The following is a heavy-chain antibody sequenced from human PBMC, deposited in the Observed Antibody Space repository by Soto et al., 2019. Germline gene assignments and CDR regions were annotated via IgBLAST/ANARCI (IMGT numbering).Heavy chain of an antibody. J-gene: IGHJ5*02. V-gene: IGHV4-31*03. Sequence: QVQLQESGPGLVKPSQTLSLTCTVSGGSISSGGYYWSWIRQHPGKGLEWIGYIYYSGSTYYNPSLKGRVTISVDTAKNQFSLKLSSVTAADTAVYYCARGWAGLGNRFDPWGQGTLVTVSS. CDR3: ARGWAGLGNRFDP. CDR2: IYYSGST. D-gene: IGHD6-19*01. CDR1: GGSISSGGYY.